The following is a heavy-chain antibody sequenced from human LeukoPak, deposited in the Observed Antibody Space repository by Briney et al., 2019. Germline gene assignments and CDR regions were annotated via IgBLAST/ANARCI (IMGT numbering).Heavy chain of an antibody. CDR1: GDSVSGNSAT. Sequence: SQTLSLTCAISGDSVSGNSATWNWIRQSPSRGLEWLGRTYYSSKWYTGYAVSVRSRITINPDTSKNQFSLQLNSVSPEDTAVYYCARDGYSYAWGQGTLVTVSS. V-gene: IGHV6-1*01. J-gene: IGHJ5*02. CDR3: ARDGYSYA. CDR2: TYYSSKWYT. D-gene: IGHD5-18*01.